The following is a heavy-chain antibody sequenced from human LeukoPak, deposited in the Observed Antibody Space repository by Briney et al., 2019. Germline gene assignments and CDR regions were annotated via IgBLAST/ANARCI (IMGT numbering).Heavy chain of an antibody. CDR2: LRGNGDT. J-gene: IGHJ4*02. D-gene: IGHD3-16*01. Sequence: GGSLRLSCAASGFTFSSYAMSWVREAPARGLEWVSSLRGNGDTFYADSVKGRFTLSSDSSRNTVYLQLNNLRVEDTAIYYCARASWVSSTDAVRWGQGTLVTVSS. V-gene: IGHV3-23*01. CDR3: ARASWVSSTDAVR. CDR1: GFTFSSYA.